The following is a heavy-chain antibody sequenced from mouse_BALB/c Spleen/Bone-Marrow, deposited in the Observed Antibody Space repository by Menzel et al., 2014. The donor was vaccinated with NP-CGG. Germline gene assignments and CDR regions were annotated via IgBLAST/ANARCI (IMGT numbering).Heavy chain of an antibody. V-gene: IGHV2-6-7*01. CDR3: ARELHP. CDR1: GFSLAGYG. Sequence: VMLVESGPGLVAPSQSLSITCTVSGFSLAGYGVNWVRPPPGKGLEWLGMIWGDGSTDYNSALKSRLNISKDNSKSQVFLKMNSLQTDDTARYYCARELHPWGQGTLVTVSA. CDR2: IWGDGST. J-gene: IGHJ3*01.